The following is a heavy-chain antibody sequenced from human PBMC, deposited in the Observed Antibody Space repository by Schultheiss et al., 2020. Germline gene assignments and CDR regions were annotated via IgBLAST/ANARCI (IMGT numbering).Heavy chain of an antibody. D-gene: IGHD4-17*01. V-gene: IGHV3-23*01. J-gene: IGHJ3*02. Sequence: GGSLRLSCSASGFTFTNYAMNWVRQAPGKGLEWVSAISGSGGSTYYADSVKGRFTISRDNAKNSLYLQMNSLRAEDTAVYYCAREGVSTGAFDIWGQGTMVTVSS. CDR2: ISGSGGST. CDR3: AREGVSTGAFDI. CDR1: GFTFTNYA.